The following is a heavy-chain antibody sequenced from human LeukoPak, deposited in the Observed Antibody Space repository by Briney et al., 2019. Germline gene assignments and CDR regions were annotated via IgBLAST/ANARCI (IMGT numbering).Heavy chain of an antibody. CDR3: VKLAGYCTSRTCWYFEY. D-gene: IGHD2-8*01. V-gene: IGHV3-23*01. J-gene: IGHJ4*02. Sequence: GGSLRLSCAASGFTFSSYAMSWVRQAPGTGLEWVSLIADIGGDTYYADSVKGWFSISRDNSWNTLYLQMNSLRAEDTAVYYCVKLAGYCTSRTCWYFEYWGQGTLVTVSS. CDR1: GFTFSSYA. CDR2: IADIGGDT.